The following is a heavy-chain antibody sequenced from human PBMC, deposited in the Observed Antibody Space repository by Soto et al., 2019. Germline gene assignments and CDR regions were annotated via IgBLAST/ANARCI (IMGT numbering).Heavy chain of an antibody. CDR3: ARAPVLRYFDWALDY. J-gene: IGHJ4*02. CDR2: ISSSSTI. D-gene: IGHD3-9*01. Sequence: GGSLRLSCAASGFTFSSYSMNWVRQAPGKGLEWVSYISSSSTIYYADSVKGRCTISRDNAKSSLYLQMNSLRDEDTAVYYCARAPVLRYFDWALDYWGQGTLVSVSS. CDR1: GFTFSSYS. V-gene: IGHV3-48*02.